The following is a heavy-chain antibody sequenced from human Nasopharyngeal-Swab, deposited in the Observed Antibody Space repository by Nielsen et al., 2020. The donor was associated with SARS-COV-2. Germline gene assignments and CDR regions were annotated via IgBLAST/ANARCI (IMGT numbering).Heavy chain of an antibody. V-gene: IGHV3-30*04. CDR1: GFTFSSYA. D-gene: IGHD1-26*01. Sequence: GESLKISCAASGFTFSSYAMHWVRQAPGKGLEWVAVISYDGSNKYYADSVKGRFTISRDNSKNTLYLQMNSPRAEDTAVYYCARDMGANFDPWGQGTLVTVSS. CDR2: ISYDGSNK. CDR3: ARDMGANFDP. J-gene: IGHJ5*02.